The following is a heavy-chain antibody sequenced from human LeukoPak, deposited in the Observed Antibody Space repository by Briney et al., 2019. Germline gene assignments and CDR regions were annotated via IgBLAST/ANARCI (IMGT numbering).Heavy chain of an antibody. CDR1: GGSISSYY. J-gene: IGHJ3*02. D-gene: IGHD1-26*01. CDR3: ASSIVGSWSAFDI. Sequence: SETLSLTCTVSGGSISSYYWSWIRQPPGKGLEWIGYIYYSGSTNYNPSLKSRVTISVDTSKNQFSLKLSSVTAADTAVYYCASSIVGSWSAFDIWGQGTMVTVSS. V-gene: IGHV4-59*01. CDR2: IYYSGST.